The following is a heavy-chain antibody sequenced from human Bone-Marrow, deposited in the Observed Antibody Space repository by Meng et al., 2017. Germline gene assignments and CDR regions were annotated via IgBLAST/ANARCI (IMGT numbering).Heavy chain of an antibody. CDR2: ISAYNGNT. V-gene: IGHV1-18*01. CDR3: ARRRWFGESISAFDI. D-gene: IGHD3-10*01. Sequence: ASVKVSCKASGYTFTSYGISWVRQAPGQGLEWMGWISAYNGNTNYAQKLQGRVTMTTDTSTSTAYMELRSLRSEDTAVYYCARRRWFGESISAFDIWGQGTMVTVSS. J-gene: IGHJ3*02. CDR1: GYTFTSYG.